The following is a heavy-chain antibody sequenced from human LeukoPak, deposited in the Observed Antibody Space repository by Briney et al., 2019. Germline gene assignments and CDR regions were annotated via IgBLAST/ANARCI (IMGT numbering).Heavy chain of an antibody. CDR1: GFTFSSYA. CDR3: ARVLREFFGSGTYVKSLDY. Sequence: GGSLRLSCAASGFTFSSYAMSWVRQAPGKGLEWVLGVSGNGDYTYYADSVKGRFTISRDNSKNTLYLQMNNLRAEDTAVYYCARVLREFFGSGTYVKSLDYWGQGTLVTVSS. V-gene: IGHV3-23*01. D-gene: IGHD3-10*01. J-gene: IGHJ4*02. CDR2: VSGNGDYT.